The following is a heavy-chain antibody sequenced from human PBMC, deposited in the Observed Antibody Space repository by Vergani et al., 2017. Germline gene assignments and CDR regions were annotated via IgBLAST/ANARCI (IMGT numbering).Heavy chain of an antibody. Sequence: EVQMVESGGGLVKPGGSLRLSCAASGFTFSSYSMNWVRQAPGKGLEWVSYISSSSSTIYYADSVKGRFTISRDNAKNSLYLQMNSLRAEDTAVYYCARDVGDSSGYYFGYWGQGTLVTVSS. V-gene: IGHV3-48*01. CDR3: ARDVGDSSGYYFGY. CDR1: GFTFSSYS. D-gene: IGHD3-22*01. CDR2: ISSSSSTI. J-gene: IGHJ4*02.